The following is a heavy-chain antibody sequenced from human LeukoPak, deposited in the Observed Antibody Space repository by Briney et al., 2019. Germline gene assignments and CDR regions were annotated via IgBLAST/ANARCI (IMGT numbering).Heavy chain of an antibody. CDR2: INQAGGDI. CDR1: GFTFSKTW. D-gene: IGHD1-26*01. CDR3: ATYVKWAAGDV. Sequence: GKSLRLSCTGSGFTFSKTWMMWVRQAPGKGLEWVANINQAGGDISYVDSVKGRFTISRDNAKSSLFLQMNSLRAEDAAIYYCATYVKWAAGDVWGQGTTVTVSS. V-gene: IGHV3-7*01. J-gene: IGHJ6*02.